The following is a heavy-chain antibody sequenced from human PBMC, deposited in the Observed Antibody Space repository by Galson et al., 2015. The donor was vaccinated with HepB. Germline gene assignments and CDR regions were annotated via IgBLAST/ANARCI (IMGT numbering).Heavy chain of an antibody. CDR1: GYSFTSKG. V-gene: IGHV1-18*01. J-gene: IGHJ4*02. CDR3: ARDPLRSGSYSWVYYFDY. CDR2: ISTNSGDT. D-gene: IGHD1-26*01. Sequence: SVKVSCKASGYSFTSKGISWVRQAPGQGLEWMGWISTNSGDTNYAQKLQGRVTMTTDTSTSTAYMELRSLRSEDTAVYYCARDPLRSGSYSWVYYFDYWGQGTLVTVSS.